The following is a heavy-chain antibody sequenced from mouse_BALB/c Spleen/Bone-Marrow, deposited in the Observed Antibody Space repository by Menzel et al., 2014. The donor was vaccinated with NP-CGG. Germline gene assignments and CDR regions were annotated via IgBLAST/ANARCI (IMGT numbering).Heavy chain of an antibody. V-gene: IGHV5-12-1*01. Sequence: VKLLEYGGGLAKPGGCLKLSCGASGLAFSSYAMSWVRQTPEKRLEWVGYISRGGGSTYYPDTVKGRFTISRDNANNTLYLQMSSLKSEDTAMYCCARVLLREYFDYWGQG. CDR3: ARVLLREYFDY. CDR2: ISRGGGST. D-gene: IGHD1-1*01. CDR1: GLAFSSYA. J-gene: IGHJ2*01.